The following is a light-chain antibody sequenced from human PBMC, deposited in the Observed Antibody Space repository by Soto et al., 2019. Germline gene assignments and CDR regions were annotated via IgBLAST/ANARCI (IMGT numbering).Light chain of an antibody. V-gene: IGKV3-20*01. J-gene: IGKJ4*01. CDR1: QSVSSSY. Sequence: EIVLTQSPGTLSLSPGERATLSCRASQSVSSSYLAWYQQKPVQAPRLIIYGASSRPTGSPDRFSGSGSGKDFTLTISRREPEDVAVYYCQLYGSSPPLTFGGGTKVEIK. CDR3: QLYGSSPPLT. CDR2: GAS.